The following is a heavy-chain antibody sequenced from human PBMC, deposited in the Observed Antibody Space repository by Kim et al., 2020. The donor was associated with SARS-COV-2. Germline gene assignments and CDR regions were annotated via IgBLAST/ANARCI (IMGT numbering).Heavy chain of an antibody. CDR2: AYYIGNT. D-gene: IGHD6-19*01. CDR1: GGSLSSSSYY. V-gene: IGHV4-39*01. CDR3: ARHQMYSSGWYVAFDYYYMDV. J-gene: IGHJ6*03. Sequence: SETLSLTCTVSGGSLSSSSYYWGWIRQPPGKGLEWIGTAYYIGNTYYNPSLKSRVTISVDTSNNQFSLKLGSVTATDTAVYYCARHQMYSSGWYVAFDYYYMDVWGKGTTVTVSS.